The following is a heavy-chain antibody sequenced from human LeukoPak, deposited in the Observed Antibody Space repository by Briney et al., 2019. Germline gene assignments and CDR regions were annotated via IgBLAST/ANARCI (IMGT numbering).Heavy chain of an antibody. CDR2: IYYSGST. Sequence: SETLSLTCTVSGSSISSYYWSWIRQPPGKGLEWIGYIYYSGSTNYNPSLKSRVTISVDTSKNQFSLKLSSVTAADTAVYYCARGPSSGYYIFDYWGQGTLVTVSS. V-gene: IGHV4-59*01. CDR1: GSSISSYY. CDR3: ARGPSSGYYIFDY. J-gene: IGHJ4*02. D-gene: IGHD3-22*01.